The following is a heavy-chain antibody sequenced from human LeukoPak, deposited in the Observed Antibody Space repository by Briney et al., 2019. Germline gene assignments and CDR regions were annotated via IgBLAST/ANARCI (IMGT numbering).Heavy chain of an antibody. CDR3: ARDGGIWATNWFDP. J-gene: IGHJ5*02. D-gene: IGHD3-16*01. CDR1: GYASYY. Sequence: ASVKVSCKASGYASYYMHWVRQAPGQGLEWMGIISPIGGSTTYAQKFQGRVTMTRDTSTSTAYMELSSLRSEDTAVYYCARDGGIWATNWFDPWGQGTLVTVSS. V-gene: IGHV1-46*01. CDR2: ISPIGGST.